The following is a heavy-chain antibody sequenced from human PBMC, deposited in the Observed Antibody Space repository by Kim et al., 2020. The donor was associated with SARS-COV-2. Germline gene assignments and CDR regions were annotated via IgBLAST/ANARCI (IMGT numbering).Heavy chain of an antibody. CDR1: GFTFSSYG. CDR2: IWYDGSNK. CDR3: ARANYDSSGYLFDY. Sequence: GGSLRLSCAASGFTFSSYGMHWVRQAPGKGLEWVAVIWYDGSNKYYADSVKGRFTISRDNSKNTLYLQMNSLRAEDTAVYYCARANYDSSGYLFDYWGQGTLVTVSS. D-gene: IGHD3-22*01. V-gene: IGHV3-33*01. J-gene: IGHJ4*02.